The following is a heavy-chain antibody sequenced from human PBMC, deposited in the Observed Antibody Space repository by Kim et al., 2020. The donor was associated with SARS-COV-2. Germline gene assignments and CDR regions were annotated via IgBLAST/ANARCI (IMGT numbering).Heavy chain of an antibody. Sequence: GGSLRLSCAASGFTFSSYWMTWVRQAPGKGLEWVANIKQDGNQKYYVDSVKGRFTISRDNAKNSLYLQMNSLRAEDTAVYYCARCGDLYSSGKDAFDIWGQGTMVTVSS. CDR3: ARCGDLYSSGKDAFDI. CDR1: GFTFSSYW. J-gene: IGHJ3*02. D-gene: IGHD6-19*01. CDR2: IKQDGNQK. V-gene: IGHV3-7*01.